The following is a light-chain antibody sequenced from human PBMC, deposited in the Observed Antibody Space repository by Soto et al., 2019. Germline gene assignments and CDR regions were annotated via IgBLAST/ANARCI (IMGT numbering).Light chain of an antibody. V-gene: IGKV3-20*01. CDR3: QQYGPSPGYT. CDR1: ESINSDF. J-gene: IGKJ2*01. CDR2: GAS. Sequence: EIVLTQSPGTLSLSPGERATLSCRASESINSDFLTWYQQKPGQAPRPLIFGASKRATGIPDRFSGSGSGADFTLTITRLEPDDFAVYYCQQYGPSPGYTFGQGTKLEIK.